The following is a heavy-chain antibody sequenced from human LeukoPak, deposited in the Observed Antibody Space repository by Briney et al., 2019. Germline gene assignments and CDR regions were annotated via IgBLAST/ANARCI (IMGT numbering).Heavy chain of an antibody. V-gene: IGHV1-58*01. Sequence: GASVKVSCKASGFTFTSSAVQWVRQARGQGLEWIGWIVVGSGNTYYAQKFQERVTINRDMSTSTAYMELSSLRSEDTAMYYCATDDVTTGSKTALGYWGQGTLVTASS. CDR1: GFTFTSSA. CDR2: IVVGSGNT. D-gene: IGHD1-1*01. J-gene: IGHJ4*02. CDR3: ATDDVTTGSKTALGY.